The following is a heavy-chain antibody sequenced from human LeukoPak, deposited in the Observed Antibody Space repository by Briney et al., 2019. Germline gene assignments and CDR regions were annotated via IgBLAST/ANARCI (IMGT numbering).Heavy chain of an antibody. CDR2: IDFDGRST. J-gene: IGHJ4*02. CDR1: GFTFSNYY. CDR3: ARGGISASWDPFDY. D-gene: IGHD2-2*01. V-gene: IGHV3-74*01. Sequence: GGSLRLSCAASGFTFSNYYMHWVRQAPGKGLVWVSQIDFDGRSTRYADSVKGRSTISRDNAKNTLHLQMNSLRAEDTAVYYCARGGISASWDPFDYWGQGTLVTVSS.